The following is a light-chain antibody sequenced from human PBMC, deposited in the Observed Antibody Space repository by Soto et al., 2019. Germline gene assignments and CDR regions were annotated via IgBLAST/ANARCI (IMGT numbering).Light chain of an antibody. CDR3: SSYAGSNNFGVV. Sequence: QSALTQPPSASGSPGQSVTISCTGTSSDVGGYNYVSWYQQHPGKAPKLMIYEVSKRPSGVPDRFSGSKSGNTASLTVSGLQAEDEADYYCSSYAGSNNFGVVFVGGTKLTVL. J-gene: IGLJ2*01. V-gene: IGLV2-8*01. CDR2: EVS. CDR1: SSDVGGYNY.